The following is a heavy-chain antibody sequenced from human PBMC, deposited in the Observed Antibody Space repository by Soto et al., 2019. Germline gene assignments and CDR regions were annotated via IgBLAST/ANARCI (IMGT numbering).Heavy chain of an antibody. CDR1: GFTFSSYG. Sequence: PGGSLRLSCAASGFTFSSYGMHWVRQAPGKGLEWVAVIWYDGSNKYYADSVQGRFTISRDNSKNTLYLQMNSLRAEDTAVYYCARDTEIVVVPAAIDYWGQGTLVSVSS. V-gene: IGHV3-33*01. D-gene: IGHD2-2*01. CDR3: ARDTEIVVVPAAIDY. CDR2: IWYDGSNK. J-gene: IGHJ4*02.